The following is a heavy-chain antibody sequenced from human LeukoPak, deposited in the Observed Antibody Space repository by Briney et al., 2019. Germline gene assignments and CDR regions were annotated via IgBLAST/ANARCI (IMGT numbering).Heavy chain of an antibody. Sequence: SETLSLTCTVSGGSFSSYYWSWIRQPPGKGLEWVGYIYYSGSTYYNPSLKSRVTISVDTSKNQFSLKLSSVTAADTAVYYCASGGGLQRYFGYWGQGTLVTVSS. CDR1: GGSFSSYY. D-gene: IGHD3-16*01. CDR3: ASGGGLQRYFGY. V-gene: IGHV4-59*12. CDR2: IYYSGST. J-gene: IGHJ4*02.